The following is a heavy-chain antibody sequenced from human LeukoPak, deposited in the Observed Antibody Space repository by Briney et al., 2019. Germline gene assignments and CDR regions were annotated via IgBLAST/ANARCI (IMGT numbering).Heavy chain of an antibody. D-gene: IGHD3-22*01. CDR1: GGTFSSYA. Sequence: GASVKVSCKASGGTFSSYAISWVRQAPGRGLEWMGGIIPIFGTANYAQKFQGKVTITADESTSTAYMELSSLRSEDTAVYYCAREKVDSSGYYYYWGQGTLVTVSS. J-gene: IGHJ4*02. CDR3: AREKVDSSGYYYY. CDR2: IIPIFGTA. V-gene: IGHV1-69*13.